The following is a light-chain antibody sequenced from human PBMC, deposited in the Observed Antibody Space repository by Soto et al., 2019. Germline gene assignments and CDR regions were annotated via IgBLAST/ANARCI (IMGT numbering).Light chain of an antibody. Sequence: EIVVTQSPGTLSLSPGERATLSCRASQSVDSSYLAWYQQKPGQAPRLFIYGASSRATGIPDRFSGSGSGTDFTLTISRLEPEDFALYYCQQYGSSPGWTFGQGTKVENK. V-gene: IGKV3-20*01. J-gene: IGKJ1*01. CDR2: GAS. CDR3: QQYGSSPGWT. CDR1: QSVDSSY.